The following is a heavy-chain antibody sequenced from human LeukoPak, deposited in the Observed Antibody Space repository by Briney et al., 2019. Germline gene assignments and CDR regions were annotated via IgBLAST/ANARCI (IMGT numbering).Heavy chain of an antibody. D-gene: IGHD3-10*01. CDR1: GYSISSGFF. J-gene: IGHJ4*02. V-gene: IGHV4-38-2*02. CDR2: IYYSGST. CDR3: ARYYYGSGIAPFFDY. Sequence: SETLSLTCTVSGYSISSGFFWGWIRQPPGKGLEWIGYIYYSGSTNYNPSLKSRVTISVDTSKNQFSLKLSSVTAADTAVYYCARYYYGSGIAPFFDYWGQGTLVTVSS.